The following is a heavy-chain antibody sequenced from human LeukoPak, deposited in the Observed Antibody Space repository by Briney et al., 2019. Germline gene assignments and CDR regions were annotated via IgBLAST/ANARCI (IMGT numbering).Heavy chain of an antibody. D-gene: IGHD1-26*01. Sequence: SETLSLTCAVSGSSMNYYYWTWMRQPPGRGLEWIGYVFYSGSTNYNPSLKSRVTISLDTSKNQFSLRLTSVTAADTAVYYCARRVYSGSYFDYWGQGILVTVSS. CDR2: VFYSGST. CDR1: GSSMNYYY. CDR3: ARRVYSGSYFDY. V-gene: IGHV4-59*08. J-gene: IGHJ4*02.